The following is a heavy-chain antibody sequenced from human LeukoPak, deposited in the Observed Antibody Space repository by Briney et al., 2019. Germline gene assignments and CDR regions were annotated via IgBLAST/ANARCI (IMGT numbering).Heavy chain of an antibody. CDR3: ARDRYHGSGSYQDAGGFFDS. Sequence: PGRSLRLSCAASGFTFSSYAMHWVRQAPGKGLEWVAVISYDGSNKYYADSVKGRFTISRDNSKNTLYLQMNSLRAEDTAVYYCARDRYHGSGSYQDAGGFFDSWGQGTLVTVSS. CDR2: ISYDGSNK. D-gene: IGHD3-10*01. J-gene: IGHJ4*02. CDR1: GFTFSSYA. V-gene: IGHV3-30-3*01.